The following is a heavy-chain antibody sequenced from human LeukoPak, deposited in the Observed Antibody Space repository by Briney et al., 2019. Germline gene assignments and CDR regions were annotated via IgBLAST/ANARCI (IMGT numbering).Heavy chain of an antibody. V-gene: IGHV4-59*01. D-gene: IGHD5-18*01. CDR3: ATSKQEYSYGYFDY. CDR1: GGSISSYY. J-gene: IGHJ4*02. CDR2: IYYSGST. Sequence: SETLSLTCTVSGGSISSYYWSWIRQPPGKGLEWIGYIYYSGSTNYNPSLKSRVTISVDTSKNQFSLKLSSVTAADTAVYYCATSKQEYSYGYFDYWGQGTLVTVSS.